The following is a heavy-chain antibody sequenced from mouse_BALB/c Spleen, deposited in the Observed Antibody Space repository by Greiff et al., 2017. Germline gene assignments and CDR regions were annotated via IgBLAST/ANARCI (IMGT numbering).Heavy chain of an antibody. CDR1: GDSITSGY. Sequence: EVMLVESGPSLVKPSQTLSLTCSVTGDSITSGYWNWIRKFPGNKLEYMGYISYSGSTYYNPSLKSRISITPDTSKNQYYLQLNSVTTEDTATYYCASVLLRYPYAMDYWGQGTSVTVSS. CDR3: ASVLLRYPYAMDY. D-gene: IGHD1-1*01. V-gene: IGHV3-8*02. CDR2: ISYSGST. J-gene: IGHJ4*01.